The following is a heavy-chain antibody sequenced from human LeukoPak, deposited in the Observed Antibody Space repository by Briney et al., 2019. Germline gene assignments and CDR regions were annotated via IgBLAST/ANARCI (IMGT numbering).Heavy chain of an antibody. Sequence: GGALRLSCAASGFTSRNYAMYWVRQSPGKGLEWVEIISCDERDKYYADSVKGRFPISRDNSKNTLYLQMNSLSAEDTAVYYCARDISGWYSGGYFRMDVWGQGTTGTVSS. CDR3: ARDISGWYSGGYFRMDV. D-gene: IGHD6-19*01. CDR2: ISCDERDK. V-gene: IGHV3-30*04. CDR1: GFTSRNYA. J-gene: IGHJ6*02.